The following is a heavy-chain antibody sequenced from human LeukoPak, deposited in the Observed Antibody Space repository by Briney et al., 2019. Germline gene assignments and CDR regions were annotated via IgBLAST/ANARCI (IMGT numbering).Heavy chain of an antibody. CDR1: GGSISSYY. Sequence: PSETLSLTCTVSGGSISSYYWSWIRQPAGKGLEWIGRIYTSGGTNYNPSLKSRVTMSVDTSKNQFSLKLSSVTAADTAVYYCARGRKAAAATNWFDPWGQGTLVTVSS. J-gene: IGHJ5*02. V-gene: IGHV4-4*07. CDR3: ARGRKAAAATNWFDP. CDR2: IYTSGGT. D-gene: IGHD2-2*01.